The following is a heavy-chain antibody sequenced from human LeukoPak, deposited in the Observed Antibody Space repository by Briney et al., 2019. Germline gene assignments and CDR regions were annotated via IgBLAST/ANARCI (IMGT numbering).Heavy chain of an antibody. CDR2: IYYSGST. V-gene: IGHV4-59*01. CDR1: GGSLSSYY. J-gene: IGHJ4*02. D-gene: IGHD2-8*01. CDR3: ARDNGGYFDY. Sequence: PSETMSLTXTVYGGSLSSYYWSWIRQPPGKGMEWIGYIYYSGSTNYNPSLKSRVTISVDTSKNQFSLKLSSVTAADTAVYYCARDNGGYFDYWGQGTLVTVSS.